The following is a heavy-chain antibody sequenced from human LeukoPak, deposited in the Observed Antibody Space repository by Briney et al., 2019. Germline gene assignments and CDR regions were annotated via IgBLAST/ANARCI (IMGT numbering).Heavy chain of an antibody. CDR1: GGSFSGYY. J-gene: IGHJ5*02. D-gene: IGHD1/OR15-1a*01. Sequence: SETLSLTCAVYGGSFSGYYWSWIRQPPGKGLEWIGEINHSGSTNYNPSLKSRVTISVDTSKNQVSLRLRSVTDADTALYYCARDRGFQADNNKWHAWYDPWGQGTLVTVSS. CDR3: ARDRGFQADNNKWHAWYDP. V-gene: IGHV4-34*01. CDR2: INHSGST.